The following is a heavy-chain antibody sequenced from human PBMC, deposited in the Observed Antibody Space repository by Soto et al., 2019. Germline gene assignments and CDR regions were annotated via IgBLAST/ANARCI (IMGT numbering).Heavy chain of an antibody. V-gene: IGHV4-59*08. Sequence: PSETLYLTCTVSGGSIRSYCWTWIRQPPGEGLEWIGCICNSGTTNYNPSLKSRVTISVDTYKNQFSLKLSSVTAADTAVYYCARQRLLWFGELTVFDYWGQGTLVTVSS. CDR3: ARQRLLWFGELTVFDY. CDR2: ICNSGTT. CDR1: GGSIRSYC. J-gene: IGHJ4*02. D-gene: IGHD3-10*01.